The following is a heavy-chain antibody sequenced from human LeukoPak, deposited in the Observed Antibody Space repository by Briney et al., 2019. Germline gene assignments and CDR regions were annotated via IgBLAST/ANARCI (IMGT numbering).Heavy chain of an antibody. CDR2: IYSGGST. J-gene: IGHJ4*02. CDR1: GFTVSSNY. D-gene: IGHD6-19*01. V-gene: IGHV3-53*01. Sequence: GGPPSLSCAASGFTVSSNYMSWVRPAPGTGLERVPVIYSGGSTYYADSVKGRFTISRDNSKNTLYLQMNSLRAEDTAVYYCARSYSSGWSLGYWGQGTLVTVSS. CDR3: ARSYSSGWSLGY.